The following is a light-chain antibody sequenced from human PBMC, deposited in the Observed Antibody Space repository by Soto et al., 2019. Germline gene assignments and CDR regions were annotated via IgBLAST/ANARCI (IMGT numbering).Light chain of an antibody. Sequence: HSVLTQPPSVSGTPGRRATISCSVSSSSIGSNPVNWYQQLPGTAPKLLIYSGNQRPSGVPDRFSGSKSGTSASLAISGLQSEDEADYYCAAWDDSLIAYVFGTGTKVTVL. J-gene: IGLJ1*01. CDR1: SSSIGSNP. CDR2: SGN. V-gene: IGLV1-44*01. CDR3: AAWDDSLIAYV.